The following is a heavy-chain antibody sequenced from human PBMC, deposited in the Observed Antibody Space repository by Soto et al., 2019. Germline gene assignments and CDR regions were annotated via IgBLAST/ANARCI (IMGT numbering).Heavy chain of an antibody. J-gene: IGHJ6*02. V-gene: IGHV3-30*04. Sequence: GGSLRLSCAASGFTFSSYAMHWVRQAPGKGLEWVAVISYDGSNKYYADSVKGRFTISRDNSKNTLYLQMNSLRAEDTAVYYCVRDIAAAGTGIGGYYYYYGMDVWGQGTTVTVSS. D-gene: IGHD6-13*01. CDR3: VRDIAAAGTGIGGYYYYYGMDV. CDR1: GFTFSSYA. CDR2: ISYDGSNK.